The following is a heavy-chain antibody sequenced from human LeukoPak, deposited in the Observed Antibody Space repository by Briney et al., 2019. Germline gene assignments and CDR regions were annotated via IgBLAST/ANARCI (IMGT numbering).Heavy chain of an antibody. CDR3: AKGSSVRYFDWLLSPPDDY. CDR1: GFTFDDYA. CDR2: ISWNSGSI. V-gene: IGHV3-9*01. J-gene: IGHJ4*02. D-gene: IGHD3-9*01. Sequence: GGSLRLSCAASGFTFDDYAMHWVRQAPGKGLEWVSGISWNSGSIGYADSVKGRFTISRDNAKNSLYLQVNSLRAEDTALYYCAKGSSVRYFDWLLSPPDDYWGQGTLVTVSS.